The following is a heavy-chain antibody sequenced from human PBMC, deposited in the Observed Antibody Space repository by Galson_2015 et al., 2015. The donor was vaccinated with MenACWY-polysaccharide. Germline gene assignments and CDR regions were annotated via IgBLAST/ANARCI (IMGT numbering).Heavy chain of an antibody. CDR1: GFIFTNHA. V-gene: IGHV3-30-3*01. CDR2: ISYDGINK. Sequence: SLRLSCAASGFIFTNHAMYWVRQAPGKGLEWVGVISYDGINKYYADSVKGRVTISRDDSKNTLFLQWNSLRGEDMAIYYCVRDASPVGRYFDSKSCDYGGQGSLVTFSS. J-gene: IGHJ4*02. D-gene: IGHD3-9*01. CDR3: VRDASPVGRYFDSKSCDY.